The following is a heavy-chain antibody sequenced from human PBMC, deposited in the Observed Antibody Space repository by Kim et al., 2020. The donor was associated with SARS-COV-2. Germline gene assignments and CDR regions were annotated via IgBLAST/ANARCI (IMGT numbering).Heavy chain of an antibody. CDR1: GYSITSSSFY. Sequence: SETLSLTCIISGYSITSSSFYWGWIRQPPGKGLEWIASISSSGSTSYNPSLKSRVTISIDKSNNHFSLNLNSVTAADTAVYYCAKDLSWYGDFQRWGQGT. CDR3: AKDLSWYGDFQR. D-gene: IGHD6-13*01. CDR2: ISSSGST. J-gene: IGHJ1*01. V-gene: IGHV4-39*07.